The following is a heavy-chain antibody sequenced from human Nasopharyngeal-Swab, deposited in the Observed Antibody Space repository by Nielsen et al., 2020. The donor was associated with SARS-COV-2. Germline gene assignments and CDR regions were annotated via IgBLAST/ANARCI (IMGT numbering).Heavy chain of an antibody. Sequence: GASLKISCAASGFTVSSNYTSWVRQAPGKGLEWVSIIYSGGSTHYADSVKGRFTISRDNSKNTVHLQMKSLRAEDTAIYYCARDNDEYGMDVWGQGTTVTVSS. CDR2: IYSGGST. J-gene: IGHJ6*02. CDR3: ARDNDEYGMDV. V-gene: IGHV3-53*01. D-gene: IGHD1-1*01. CDR1: GFTVSSNY.